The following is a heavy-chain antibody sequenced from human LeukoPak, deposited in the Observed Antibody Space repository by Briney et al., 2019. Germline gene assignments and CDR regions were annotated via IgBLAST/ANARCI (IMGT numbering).Heavy chain of an antibody. CDR3: ARVNYYDSSGYWYGYYYYYMDV. V-gene: IGHV1-18*01. J-gene: IGHJ6*03. D-gene: IGHD3-22*01. CDR2: ISAYNGNT. CDR1: GYTFTSYG. Sequence: ASVMVSCKASGYTFTSYGVSWVRQAPGQGLEWMGWISAYNGNTNYAQTLQSRVTMTTDTSTSTAYMELRSLRSDDTAVYYCARVNYYDSSGYWYGYYYYYMDVWGKGTTVTVSS.